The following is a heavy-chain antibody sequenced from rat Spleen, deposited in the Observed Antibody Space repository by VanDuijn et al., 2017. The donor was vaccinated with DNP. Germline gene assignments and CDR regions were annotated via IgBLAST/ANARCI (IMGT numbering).Heavy chain of an antibody. CDR1: GFTFSNYY. V-gene: IGHV5-25*01. J-gene: IGHJ3*01. CDR2: ISTGGGNT. D-gene: IGHD1-11*01. CDR3: ARPNYGGYEGWFAY. Sequence: EVQLVETGGGLVQPGRSMKLSCAASGFTFSNYYMAWVRQAPTKGLEWVASISTGGGNTYYRDSVKGRFTISRDNAKSSLFLQMDSLRSEDTASYYCARPNYGGYEGWFAYWGQGTLVTVSS.